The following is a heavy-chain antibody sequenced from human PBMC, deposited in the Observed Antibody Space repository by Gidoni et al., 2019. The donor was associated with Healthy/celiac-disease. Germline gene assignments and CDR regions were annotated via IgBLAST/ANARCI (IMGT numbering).Heavy chain of an antibody. CDR3: AKHQYYYDSSGYYYYYYGMDV. Sequence: EVQLLESGGGLVQPGGSLRLSCSASGFTFSSYAMSWVSQAPGKGLEWVSAISGSGGSTYYADSVKGRFTISRDNSKNTLYLQMNSLRAEDTAVYYCAKHQYYYDSSGYYYYYYGMDVWGQGTTVTVSS. CDR1: GFTFSSYA. CDR2: ISGSGGST. D-gene: IGHD3-22*01. J-gene: IGHJ6*02. V-gene: IGHV3-23*01.